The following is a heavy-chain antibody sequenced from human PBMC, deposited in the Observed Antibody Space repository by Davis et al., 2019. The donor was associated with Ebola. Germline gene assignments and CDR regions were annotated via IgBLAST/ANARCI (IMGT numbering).Heavy chain of an antibody. CDR3: ARETTVTLIDY. J-gene: IGHJ4*02. CDR1: GGSFSGYY. CDR2: INHSGST. Sequence: MPGGSLRLSCAVYGGSFSGYYWSWIRQPPGKGLEWIGEINHSGSTNYNPSLKNRVTISVDTSKNQFSLKLSSVTAADTAVYYCARETTVTLIDYWGQGTLVTVSS. V-gene: IGHV4-34*01. D-gene: IGHD4-17*01.